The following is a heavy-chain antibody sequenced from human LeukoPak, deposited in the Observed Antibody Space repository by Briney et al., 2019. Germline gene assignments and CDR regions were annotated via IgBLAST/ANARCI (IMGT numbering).Heavy chain of an antibody. D-gene: IGHD1-14*01. CDR3: ARIAGNAFTI. Sequence: GESLKISCKASGYIFTSYWLGWLRQLPGKGLEWMGIIYPGDSDARYSPSFQGQVTISVDKSLSTAFLQWSSLKASDTAMYFCARIAGNAFTIWGQGTVVTVSS. CDR1: GYIFTSYW. V-gene: IGHV5-51*01. J-gene: IGHJ3*02. CDR2: IYPGDSDA.